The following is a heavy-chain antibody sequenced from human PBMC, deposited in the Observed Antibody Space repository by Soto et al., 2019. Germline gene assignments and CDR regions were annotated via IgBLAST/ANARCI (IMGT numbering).Heavy chain of an antibody. D-gene: IGHD5-12*01. CDR3: AMSAGYGGAFDV. J-gene: IGHJ3*01. Sequence: EKQLVESGGALAQPGGSLRLFCVGSGFTFSIYALTWVRQAPGKGLEWVSLITNNGDTTFFGDSVKGRFSISRDNSKNTLYLQLENLRAEDTAVYYCAMSAGYGGAFDVWGQGTMVAVSS. CDR1: GFTFSIYA. V-gene: IGHV3-23*04. CDR2: ITNNGDTT.